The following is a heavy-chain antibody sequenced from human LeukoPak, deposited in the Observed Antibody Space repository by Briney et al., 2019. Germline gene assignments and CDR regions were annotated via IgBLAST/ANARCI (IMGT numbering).Heavy chain of an antibody. CDR2: MNPNSGST. V-gene: IGHV1-8*01. J-gene: IGHJ4*02. CDR1: GYIFTSYD. CDR3: ARGLYGYGHTFDY. D-gene: IGHD5-12*01. Sequence: ASVKVSCKASGYIFTSYDINWARQATGQGLEWMGWMNPNSGSTGYAQKFQGRVTMTRSTSISTAYMELSSLRSEDTAVYYCARGLYGYGHTFDYWGQGTLVTVSS.